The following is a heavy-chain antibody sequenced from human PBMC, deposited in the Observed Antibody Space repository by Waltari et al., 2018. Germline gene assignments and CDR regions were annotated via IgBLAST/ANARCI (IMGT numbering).Heavy chain of an antibody. D-gene: IGHD5-18*01. CDR1: GDSFTRYW. CDR2: IFPGDSNT. J-gene: IGHJ4*02. V-gene: IGHV5-51*01. CDR3: ARQPLHSYGIRHFDY. Sequence: EVQLVQSGAEVKKRGESLQISCEGSGDSFTRYWIGWVRQMPGKGLEWMGVIFPGDSNTKYSPSFRGQVTISADNSITTAYLQWSSLKASDTAIYFCARQPLHSYGIRHFDYWGQGTPVTVS.